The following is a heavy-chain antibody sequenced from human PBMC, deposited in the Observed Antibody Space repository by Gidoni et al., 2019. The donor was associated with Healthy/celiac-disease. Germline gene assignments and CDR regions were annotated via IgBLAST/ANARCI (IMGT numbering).Heavy chain of an antibody. Sequence: QLQLQESGPGLVKPSETLSLTCTVSGGSISSSSYYWGWIRQPPGKGLEWIVSIYYSGSTYYNPSLKSRVTISVDTSKNQFSLKLSSVTAADTAVYYCARESVIVLMVYAPDAFDIWGQGTMVTVSS. CDR2: IYYSGST. D-gene: IGHD2-8*01. V-gene: IGHV4-39*07. J-gene: IGHJ3*02. CDR3: ARESVIVLMVYAPDAFDI. CDR1: GGSISSSSYY.